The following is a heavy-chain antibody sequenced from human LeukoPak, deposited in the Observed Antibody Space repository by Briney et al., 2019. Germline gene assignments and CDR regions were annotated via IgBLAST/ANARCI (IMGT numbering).Heavy chain of an antibody. CDR3: ARDPLYGDYVPENY. Sequence: PSETLSLTCTVSGGSISSSSYYWGWIRRPPGKGLEWIGSIYYSGSTYYNPSLKSRVTISVDTSKNQFSLKLSSVTAADTAVYYCARDPLYGDYVPENYWGQGTLVTVSS. J-gene: IGHJ4*02. D-gene: IGHD4-17*01. CDR2: IYYSGST. CDR1: GGSISSSSYY. V-gene: IGHV4-39*07.